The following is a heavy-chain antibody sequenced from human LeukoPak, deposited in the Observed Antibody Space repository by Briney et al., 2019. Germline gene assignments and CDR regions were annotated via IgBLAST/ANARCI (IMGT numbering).Heavy chain of an antibody. CDR1: GGSISSYY. CDR3: AGTPMYYYDSSGYPTWGRFDY. J-gene: IGHJ4*02. V-gene: IGHV4-4*07. CDR2: IYTSGST. Sequence: SETLSLTCTVSGGSISSYYWSWIRQPAGKGLEWIGRIYTSGSTNYNPSLKSRVTMSVDTSKNQFSLKLSSVTAADTAVYYCAGTPMYYYDSSGYPTWGRFDYWGQGTLVTVSS. D-gene: IGHD3-22*01.